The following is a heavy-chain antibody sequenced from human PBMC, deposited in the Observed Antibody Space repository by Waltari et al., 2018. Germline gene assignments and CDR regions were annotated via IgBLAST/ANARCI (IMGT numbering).Heavy chain of an antibody. CDR1: GGTFSSYA. CDR2: IIPIFGTA. Sequence: QVQLVQSGAEVKKPGSSVKVSCKASGGTFSSYAISWVRQAPGQGLEWMGGIIPIFGTANYAQKFQGRVTITTDESTSTAYMELSSLRSEDTTVYYCARDLRYYDSSGYSDAFDIWGQGTMVTVSS. CDR3: ARDLRYYDSSGYSDAFDI. J-gene: IGHJ3*02. D-gene: IGHD3-22*01. V-gene: IGHV1-69*05.